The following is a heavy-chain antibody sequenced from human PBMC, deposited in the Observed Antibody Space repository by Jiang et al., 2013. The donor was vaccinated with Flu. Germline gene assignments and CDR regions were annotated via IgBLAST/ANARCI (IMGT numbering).Heavy chain of an antibody. V-gene: IGHV2-5*01. Sequence: LIYWNDDKRYSPSLKSRLTITKDTSKNQVVLTMTNMDPVDTATYYCAHTTLITISKTWGQGTLVTVSS. CDR3: AHTTLITISKT. D-gene: IGHD3-3*01. CDR2: IYWNDDK. J-gene: IGHJ4*02.